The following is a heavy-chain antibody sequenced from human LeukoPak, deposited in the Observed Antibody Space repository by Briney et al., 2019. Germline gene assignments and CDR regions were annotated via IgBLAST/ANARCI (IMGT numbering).Heavy chain of an antibody. D-gene: IGHD5-12*01. CDR1: GFTFSAYW. V-gene: IGHV3-74*01. J-gene: IGHJ4*02. CDR3: AKGSGYSGYDVGYFDY. Sequence: PGGSLRLSCAASGFTFSAYWMHWVRQVPGKGLVWVSRINNDGTATFFADSVKGRFTISRDNAKNTLYLQMNSLRAEDTAVYYCAKGSGYSGYDVGYFDYWGQGTLVTVSS. CDR2: INNDGTAT.